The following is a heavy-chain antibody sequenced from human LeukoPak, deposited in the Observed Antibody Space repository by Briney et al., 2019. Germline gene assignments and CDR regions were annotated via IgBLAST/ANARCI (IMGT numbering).Heavy chain of an antibody. CDR1: GGSFSGYY. V-gene: IGHV4-34*01. Sequence: SETLSLTCAVYGGSFSGYYWSWIRQPPGKGLEWIGEINHSGSTNYNPSLKSRVTISVDTSKNQFSLKLSSVTAADTAVYYCARAPSWYPFNWFDPWGQGTLVTVSS. CDR3: ARAPSWYPFNWFDP. CDR2: INHSGST. D-gene: IGHD6-13*01. J-gene: IGHJ5*02.